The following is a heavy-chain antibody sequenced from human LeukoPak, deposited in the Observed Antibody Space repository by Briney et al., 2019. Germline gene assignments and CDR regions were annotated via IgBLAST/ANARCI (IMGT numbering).Heavy chain of an antibody. CDR3: ARDFRLRSTSWDV. CDR2: IYYSGST. D-gene: IGHD2-2*01. V-gene: IGHV4-59*12. Sequence: SETLSLTGTVSGGSISSYYWTWIRQPPGKGLEWIGYIYYSGSTNYNPSLKSRVTISVDTSKNQFSLKLSSVTAADTAVYYCARDFRLRSTSWDVWGKGTTVTISS. CDR1: GGSISSYY. J-gene: IGHJ6*04.